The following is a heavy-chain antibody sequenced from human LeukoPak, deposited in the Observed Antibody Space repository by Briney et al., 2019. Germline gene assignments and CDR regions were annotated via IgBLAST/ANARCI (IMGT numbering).Heavy chain of an antibody. CDR3: ARDSQHLNFDY. V-gene: IGHV3-7*04. J-gene: IGHJ4*02. CDR1: GFTFSNYW. Sequence: GGSLPPSCAASGFTFSNYWMNWVRQAPGKGLEWVANIKEDGSEKYHVDSVKGRFIISRDNAKNSLYLQMNSLRAEDTAVYYCARDSQHLNFDYWGQGSLVSVSS. D-gene: IGHD3-3*02. CDR2: IKEDGSEK.